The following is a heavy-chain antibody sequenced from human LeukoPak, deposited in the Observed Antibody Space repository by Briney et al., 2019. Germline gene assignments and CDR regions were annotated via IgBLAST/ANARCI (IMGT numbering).Heavy chain of an antibody. Sequence: GGSLRLSCAVSGFTFSNYDMHWVRQAPGKGLEWVAVIWYDGSNKYYADSVKGRFTISRDNSKNTLYLQMNTLRAEDTAVYYCARDPGGVVYFDYWGQGTLVTVSP. CDR2: IWYDGSNK. J-gene: IGHJ4*02. CDR1: GFTFSNYD. CDR3: ARDPGGVVYFDY. D-gene: IGHD2-8*01. V-gene: IGHV3-33*01.